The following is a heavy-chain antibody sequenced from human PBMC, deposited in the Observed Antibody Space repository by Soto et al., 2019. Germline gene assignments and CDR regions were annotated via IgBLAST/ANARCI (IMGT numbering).Heavy chain of an antibody. J-gene: IGHJ6*02. CDR1: GGTFSSYA. D-gene: IGHD3-22*01. V-gene: IGHV1-69*01. CDR2: IIPIFGTA. CDR3: ARGVGYYDSSGYYYYYYGMDV. Sequence: QVPLVQSGAEVKKPGSSVKVSCKASGGTFSSYAISWVRQAPGQGLEWMGGIIPIFGTANYAQKFQGRVTITADESTSTAYMELSSLRSEDTAVYYCARGVGYYDSSGYYYYYYGMDVWGQGTTVTVSS.